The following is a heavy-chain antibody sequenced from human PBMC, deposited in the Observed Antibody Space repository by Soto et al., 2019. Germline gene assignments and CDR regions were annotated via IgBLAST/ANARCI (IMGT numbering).Heavy chain of an antibody. CDR1: GYTFTSYN. J-gene: IGHJ5*02. D-gene: IGHD4-4*01. V-gene: IGHV1-8*01. CDR2: SNSNSGNS. Sequence: ASVKVSCKASGYTFTSYNINWVRQAPGQGLEWVAGSNSNSGNSDHAQKFQGRLTVTRDESTSTAYMELSSLRSEDTAVYYCARVARDYSNYDWFDPWGQGTLVTVSS. CDR3: ARVARDYSNYDWFDP.